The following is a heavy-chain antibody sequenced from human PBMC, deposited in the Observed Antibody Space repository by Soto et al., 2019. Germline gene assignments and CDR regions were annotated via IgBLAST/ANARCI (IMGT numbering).Heavy chain of an antibody. CDR1: GYTFTSYD. V-gene: IGHV1-8*01. J-gene: IGHJ5*02. CDR3: ARERSAAGTGWFDP. CDR2: MNPNSGNT. D-gene: IGHD6-13*01. Sequence: QVQLVQSGAEVKKPGASVKVSCKASGYTFTSYDINWVRQATGQGLEWMGWMNPNSGNTGYAQKFXGXGXVTRNTSISAAYMDLSSLRSEDTAVYYCARERSAAGTGWFDPWGQGTLVTVSS.